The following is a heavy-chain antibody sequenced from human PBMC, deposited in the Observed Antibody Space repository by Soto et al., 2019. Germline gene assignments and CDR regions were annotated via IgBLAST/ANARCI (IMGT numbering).Heavy chain of an antibody. V-gene: IGHV4-30-4*01. CDR1: GGSISSGDYY. J-gene: IGHJ6*02. Sequence: SETLSLTCTVSGGSISSGDYYWSWIRQPPGKGLEWIGYIYYSGSTYYNPSLKSRVTISVDTSKNQFSLKLSSVTAADTAVYYCARGPRYYDFWSGYYYGMDVWGQGTTVTVSS. CDR3: ARGPRYYDFWSGYYYGMDV. D-gene: IGHD3-3*01. CDR2: IYYSGST.